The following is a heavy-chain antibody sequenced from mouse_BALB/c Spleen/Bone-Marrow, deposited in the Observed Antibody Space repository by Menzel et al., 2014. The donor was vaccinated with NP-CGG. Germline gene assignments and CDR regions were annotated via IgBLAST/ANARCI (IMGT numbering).Heavy chain of an antibody. V-gene: IGHV1S81*02. CDR1: GYTFTSYY. CDR3: TREGDSPVAY. D-gene: IGHD2-13*01. J-gene: IGHJ3*01. CDR2: INPGNGGT. Sequence: QVQLQQPGAELVKPGASVKLSCKASGYTFTSYYMYWVKQRPGQGLEWIGEINPGNGGTNFSEKFKSKATLTVDKSSSTAYMQLSSRRSEDVAVYYCTREGDSPVAYWGQGTLVTVSA.